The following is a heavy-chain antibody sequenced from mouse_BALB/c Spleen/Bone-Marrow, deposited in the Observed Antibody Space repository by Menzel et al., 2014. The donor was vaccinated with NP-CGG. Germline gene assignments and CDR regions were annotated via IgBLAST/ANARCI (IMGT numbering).Heavy chain of an antibody. D-gene: IGHD2-2*01. J-gene: IGHJ1*01. CDR2: INPYNDDT. CDR3: ARSLYGYDWYFDV. CDR1: GYTFTSYV. V-gene: IGHV1-14*01. Sequence: VQLKQSGPELVKPGASVKMSCKASGYTFTSYVVHWVKQKPGQGLEWIGNINPYNDDTMYNEKFKGKATLTSDKSPSTAYMELSSLTSEDSAVYYCARSLYGYDWYFDVWGAGTTVTVSS.